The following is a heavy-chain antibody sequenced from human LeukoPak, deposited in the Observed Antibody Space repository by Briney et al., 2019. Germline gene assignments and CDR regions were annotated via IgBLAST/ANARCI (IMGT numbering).Heavy chain of an antibody. J-gene: IGHJ6*02. D-gene: IGHD3-16*02. Sequence: ASVKVSCKASGFTFTSSAVQWVRQARGQRLEWIGWIVVGSGNTNYAQKFQERVTITRDMSTSTAYMELSSLRSEDTAVYYCARDAPRAIVLNVWGQGTTVTVSS. CDR2: IVVGSGNT. V-gene: IGHV1-58*01. CDR3: ARDAPRAIVLNV. CDR1: GFTFTSSA.